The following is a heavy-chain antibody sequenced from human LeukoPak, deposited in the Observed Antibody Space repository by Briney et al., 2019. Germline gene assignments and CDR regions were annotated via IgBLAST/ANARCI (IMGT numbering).Heavy chain of an antibody. J-gene: IGHJ5*02. V-gene: IGHV4-34*01. D-gene: IGHD2-2*01. Sequence: PSETLSLTCAVYGGSFSGYYWSWIRQPPGKGLEWIGGINHSGSTNHNPSLKSRVTISVDTSKNQFSLKLSSVTAAGTAVYYCARGRKIVVVPAAMRWFDPWGQGTLVTVSS. CDR3: ARGRKIVVVPAAMRWFDP. CDR2: INHSGST. CDR1: GGSFSGYY.